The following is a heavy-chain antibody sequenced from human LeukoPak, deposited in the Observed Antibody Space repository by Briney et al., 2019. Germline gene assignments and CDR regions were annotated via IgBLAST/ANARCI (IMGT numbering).Heavy chain of an antibody. Sequence: SETLSLTCTVSGGSISSGTYYWSWIRQPAGKGLEWIGRIYTSGSTNYNPSLKSRVTISLDPSKNQFSLKLSSVTAADTAVYYCARAYYDSSGLFYYYYYYMDVWGKGTTVTVSS. V-gene: IGHV4-61*02. CDR2: IYTSGST. J-gene: IGHJ6*03. CDR1: GGSISSGTYY. D-gene: IGHD3-22*01. CDR3: ARAYYDSSGLFYYYYYYMDV.